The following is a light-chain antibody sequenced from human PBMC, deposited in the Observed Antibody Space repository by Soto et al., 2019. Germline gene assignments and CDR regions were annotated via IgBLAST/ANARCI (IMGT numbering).Light chain of an antibody. CDR2: AAS. V-gene: IGKV1-39*01. Sequence: DIQMTQSPSSLSASVGDRVTITCRASQTISSSYLNWYQQRPGKAPNLLIYAASSLHTGVPSRFSGSGSGTHFTLTISSLQPEDFATYYCQQTYSTVFTFGPGTKVDLK. CDR1: QTISSSY. J-gene: IGKJ3*01. CDR3: QQTYSTVFT.